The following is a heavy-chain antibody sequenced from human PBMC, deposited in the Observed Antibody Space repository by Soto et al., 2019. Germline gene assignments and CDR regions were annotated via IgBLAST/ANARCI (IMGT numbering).Heavy chain of an antibody. CDR2: ISGTSDYI. CDR3: ARDHRYCSGSSCLPYYSPYCMLV. Sequence: GGSLRLSCAAHGLSLSSYSMTWVGQAPGRGLEWVAAISGTSDYIYYADSVKGRFTISRDNAKTSLYIQMNSLRAEDTAVYYCARDHRYCSGSSCLPYYSPYCMLVWCQATSVTLS. D-gene: IGHD2-15*01. V-gene: IGHV3-21*01. CDR1: GLSLSSYS. J-gene: IGHJ6*02.